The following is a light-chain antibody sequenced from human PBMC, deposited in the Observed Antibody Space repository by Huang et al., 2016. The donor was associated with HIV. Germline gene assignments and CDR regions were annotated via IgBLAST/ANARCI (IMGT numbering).Light chain of an antibody. J-gene: IGKJ4*01. V-gene: IGKV3-20*01. CDR1: QSVSSNS. CDR3: QQYGNSPLT. Sequence: EILLTQSPGTLSLSPGQRATLSCRASQSVSSNSLAWYQQKPGQAPRVLIYGASTRATGIPDRFSGRGSGRDFSLTISGLQPEDLGIYYCQQYGNSPLTFGGGTKVEI. CDR2: GAS.